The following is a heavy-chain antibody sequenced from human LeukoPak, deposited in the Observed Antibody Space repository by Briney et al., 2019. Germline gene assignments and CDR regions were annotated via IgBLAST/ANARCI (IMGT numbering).Heavy chain of an antibody. D-gene: IGHD2-8*02. CDR1: GGSISSYY. Sequence: PSETLSLTCTVSGGSISSYYWCWIRHPPRKGLERIGYIYYSGSANYNPSLNSRVTISVDTSKNQFSLKLSSVTAADTAAYYCARYWDYYYYGMDVWGQGTTVTVSS. CDR3: ARYWDYYYYGMDV. J-gene: IGHJ6*02. V-gene: IGHV4-59*08. CDR2: IYYSGSA.